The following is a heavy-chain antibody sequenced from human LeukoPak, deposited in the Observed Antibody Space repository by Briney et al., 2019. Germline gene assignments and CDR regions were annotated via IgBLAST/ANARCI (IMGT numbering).Heavy chain of an antibody. J-gene: IGHJ4*02. V-gene: IGHV3-30*18. CDR2: ISYDGSNK. D-gene: IGHD6-13*01. Sequence: GGSLRLFCAASGFTFSSYGMHWVRQAPGKGLEWVAVISYDGSNKYYADSVKGRFTISRDNSKNTLHLQMNSLRAEDTAVYYCAKGGAAAEDYWGQGTLVTVSS. CDR3: AKGGAAAEDY. CDR1: GFTFSSYG.